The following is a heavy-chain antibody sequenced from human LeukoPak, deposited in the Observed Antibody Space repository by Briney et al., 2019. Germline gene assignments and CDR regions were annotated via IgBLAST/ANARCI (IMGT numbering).Heavy chain of an antibody. CDR2: INWNSDSI. V-gene: IGHV3-9*01. Sequence: GGSLRLSCAASGFIFDDYAMHWVRQAPGKGLEWVSGINWNSDSIGYADSVEGRFTISRDNAKNSLYLQMNSLRAEDTALYYCAKAIFTMVRGVFDYWGQGTLVTVSS. CDR3: AKAIFTMVRGVFDY. J-gene: IGHJ4*02. D-gene: IGHD3-10*01. CDR1: GFIFDDYA.